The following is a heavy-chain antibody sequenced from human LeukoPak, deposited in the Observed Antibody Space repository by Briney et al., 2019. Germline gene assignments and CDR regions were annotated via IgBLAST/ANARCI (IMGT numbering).Heavy chain of an antibody. D-gene: IGHD2-21*01. CDR3: ATDSGPKDAFDI. J-gene: IGHJ3*02. CDR2: IHYSGST. V-gene: IGHV4-59*08. CDR1: GGSISSYY. Sequence: PSETLSLTCTVSGGSISSYYWSWIRQPPGKGLEWIGYIHYSGSTNYNPSLKSRVTISVDTSKNQFSLKLSSATAADTAVYYCATDSGPKDAFDIWGQGTMVTVSS.